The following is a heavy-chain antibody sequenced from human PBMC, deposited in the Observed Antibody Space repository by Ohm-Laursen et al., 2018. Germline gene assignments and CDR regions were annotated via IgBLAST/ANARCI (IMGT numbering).Heavy chain of an antibody. J-gene: IGHJ4*02. CDR3: ARGAPFYGGFDY. V-gene: IGHV3-48*01. CDR1: GFTFSTYS. CDR2: IDASGGTI. Sequence: LSLTCAASGFTFSTYSMNWVRQAPGKGLEWLSYIDASGGTIYYADSMKGRFTISRDNAKNELYLQMNGLRGEDTAVYYCARGAPFYGGFDYWGQGTLVTVSS. D-gene: IGHD4-17*01.